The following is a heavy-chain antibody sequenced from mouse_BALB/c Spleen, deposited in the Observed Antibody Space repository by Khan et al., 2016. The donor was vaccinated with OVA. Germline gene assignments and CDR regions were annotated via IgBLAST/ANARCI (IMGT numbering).Heavy chain of an antibody. CDR3: ARGSGNSRFAY. CDR2: ISTYYGDA. D-gene: IGHD1-3*01. Sequence: QVQLQQSGAELVGPGVSVKLSCKGSGYTFTDFAMHWVKQSHAKSLEWIGVISTYYGDATYNQKFKGKATMTVDKSSSTAYMERARLKSDDSAIYYCARGSGNSRFAYWGQGTLVTVSA. J-gene: IGHJ3*01. CDR1: GYTFTDFA. V-gene: IGHV1S137*01.